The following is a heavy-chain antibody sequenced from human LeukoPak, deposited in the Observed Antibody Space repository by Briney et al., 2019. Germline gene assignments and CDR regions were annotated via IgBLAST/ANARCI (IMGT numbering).Heavy chain of an antibody. CDR1: GFTFSSYM. J-gene: IGHJ4*02. V-gene: IGHV3-21*06. D-gene: IGHD6-19*01. Sequence: PGGSLRLSCAASGFTFSSYMMNWVHQAPGKGLEWVSCISSSSSYISYADSVKGRFTISRDNAKNSLYLQMNSLRAEDTAAYYCARNGVGVAGTVDYWGQGALVTVSS. CDR2: ISSSSSYI. CDR3: ARNGVGVAGTVDY.